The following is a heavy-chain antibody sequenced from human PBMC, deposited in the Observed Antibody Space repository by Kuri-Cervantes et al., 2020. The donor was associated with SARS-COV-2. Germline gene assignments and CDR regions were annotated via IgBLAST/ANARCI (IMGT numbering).Heavy chain of an antibody. CDR2: IRYDGSNK. V-gene: IGHV3-30*02. CDR3: ANPQRVMN. Sequence: GESLKISCAASGFTFSSYAMHWVRQAPGKGLEWVAFIRYDGSNKYYADSVKGRFTISRDNSKNTLYLQMNSLRAEDTAVYYCANPQRVMNWGQGTLVTVSS. D-gene: IGHD2-21*01. CDR1: GFTFSSYA. J-gene: IGHJ4*02.